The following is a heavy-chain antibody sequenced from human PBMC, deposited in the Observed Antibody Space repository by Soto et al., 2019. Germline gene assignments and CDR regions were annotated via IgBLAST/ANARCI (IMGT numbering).Heavy chain of an antibody. J-gene: IGHJ1*01. CDR3: AKVRSAMSAPYQEYFQR. Sequence: FMTHSRAVLKFTIASYWTHRVSQAQGKGLGWVSRINSDGNDQYYADSVKGRFTISRDNSKNTLYLQMNSLRIEDAAVYYCAKVRSAMSAPYQEYFQRWGQGNLVTVSS. D-gene: IGHD2-2*01. CDR1: KFTIASYW. CDR2: INSDGNDQ. V-gene: IGHV3-74*01.